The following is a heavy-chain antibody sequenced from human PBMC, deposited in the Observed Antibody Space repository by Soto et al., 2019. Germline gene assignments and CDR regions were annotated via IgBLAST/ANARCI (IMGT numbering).Heavy chain of an antibody. V-gene: IGHV4-30-2*01. Sequence: QLQLQESGSGLVKPSQTLSLTCAVSGGSISSGGYSWSWIRQPPGKGLEWIGYIYHSGSTYYNPSLRSRVTISVDRSKNQFSLKLSSETAADTAVYYCARAGDYGWGGLDYWGQGTLVTVSS. J-gene: IGHJ4*02. CDR1: GGSISSGGYS. D-gene: IGHD4-17*01. CDR2: IYHSGST. CDR3: ARAGDYGWGGLDY.